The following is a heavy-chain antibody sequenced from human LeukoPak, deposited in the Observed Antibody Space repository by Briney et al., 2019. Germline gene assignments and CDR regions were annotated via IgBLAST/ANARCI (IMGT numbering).Heavy chain of an antibody. Sequence: PGGSLRLSCAASGFTFSSYAMHWVRQAPGKGLEYVSAISSNGGSTYYANSVKGRFTISRDNSKNTLYLQMGSLRAEDMAVYHCARGYCSSTSCPYYFDYWGQGTLVTVSS. V-gene: IGHV3-64*01. CDR3: ARGYCSSTSCPYYFDY. CDR1: GFTFSSYA. D-gene: IGHD2-2*01. CDR2: ISSNGGST. J-gene: IGHJ4*02.